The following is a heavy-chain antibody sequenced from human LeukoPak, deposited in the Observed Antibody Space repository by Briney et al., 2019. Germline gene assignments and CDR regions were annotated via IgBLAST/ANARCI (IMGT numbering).Heavy chain of an antibody. CDR2: IYTSEST. D-gene: IGHD6-6*01. Sequence: SETLSLTCTVSGGSISSYYWSWIRQPPGKGLEWIGYIYTSESTNYNPSLQSRVTISVDTSKNQFSLKLSSVTAADTAVYYCARHLGRTTIAAYWGQGTLVTVSS. V-gene: IGHV4-4*09. CDR3: ARHLGRTTIAAY. J-gene: IGHJ4*02. CDR1: GGSISSYY.